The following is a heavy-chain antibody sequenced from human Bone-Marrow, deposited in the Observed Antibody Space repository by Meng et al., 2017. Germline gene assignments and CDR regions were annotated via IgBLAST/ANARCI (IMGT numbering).Heavy chain of an antibody. J-gene: IGHJ3*02. CDR3: ARAGTGSYSGGGSDI. Sequence: GESLKISCAASGFTFSTFWMTWVRQAPGKGLEWVATIKQDGSERHYVDSLKGRFIISRDNTKKSLYLQMNGLRAKDTAVYFCARAGTGSYSGGGSDIWGQGTMVTVSS. V-gene: IGHV3-7*01. CDR1: GFTFSTFW. D-gene: IGHD1-26*01. CDR2: IKQDGSER.